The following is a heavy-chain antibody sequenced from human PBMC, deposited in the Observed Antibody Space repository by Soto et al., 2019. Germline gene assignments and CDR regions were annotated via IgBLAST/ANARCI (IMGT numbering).Heavy chain of an antibody. Sequence: ASVKVSCKASGYTFTSYYMHWVRQAPGQGLEWMGIINPSGGSTSYAQKFQGRVTMTRDTSTSTVYMELSSLRSEDTAVYYCAREGIVATTAHNGFDPWGQGTLVTVSS. CDR3: AREGIVATTAHNGFDP. D-gene: IGHD5-12*01. CDR1: GYTFTSYY. CDR2: INPSGGST. J-gene: IGHJ5*02. V-gene: IGHV1-46*03.